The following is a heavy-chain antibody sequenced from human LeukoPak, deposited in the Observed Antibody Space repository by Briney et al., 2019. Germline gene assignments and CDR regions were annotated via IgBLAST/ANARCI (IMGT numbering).Heavy chain of an antibody. V-gene: IGHV3-7*03. CDR2: DGSEK. J-gene: IGHJ4*02. Sequence: DGSEKNYVASVKGRFPISRYNTKNSLYLQMNSLRAEDTAVYYCARAMVLRYGSGSLDYWGQGTLVTVSS. CDR3: ARAMVLRYGSGSLDY. D-gene: IGHD3-10*01.